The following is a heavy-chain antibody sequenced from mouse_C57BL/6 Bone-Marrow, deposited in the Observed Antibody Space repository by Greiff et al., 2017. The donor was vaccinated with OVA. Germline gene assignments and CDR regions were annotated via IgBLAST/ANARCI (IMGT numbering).Heavy chain of an antibody. CDR2: INPSSGYT. CDR1: GYTFTSYT. Sequence: VQLQQSGAELARPGASVKMSCKASGYTFTSYTMPGVKQRPGQGLEWIGYINPSSGYTKYKEKFKAKATLTADKSSSTAYMQQSSQTSEDSAVYYCARNYYDCWGQGTTLTVSS. J-gene: IGHJ2*01. CDR3: ARNYYDC. V-gene: IGHV1-4*01.